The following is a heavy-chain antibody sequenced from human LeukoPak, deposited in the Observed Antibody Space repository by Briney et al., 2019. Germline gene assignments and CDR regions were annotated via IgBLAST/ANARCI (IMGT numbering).Heavy chain of an antibody. CDR1: GGSISSSSYY. Sequence: SETLSLTCTVSGGSISSSSYYWGWIRQPPGKGLEWIGSIYYSGSTYYNPSLKSRVTISVDTSKNQFSLKLSSVTAADTAVYYWAREPHYYDSSGYPSIFDYWGQGTLVTVSS. D-gene: IGHD3-22*01. CDR3: AREPHYYDSSGYPSIFDY. CDR2: IYYSGST. J-gene: IGHJ4*02. V-gene: IGHV4-39*02.